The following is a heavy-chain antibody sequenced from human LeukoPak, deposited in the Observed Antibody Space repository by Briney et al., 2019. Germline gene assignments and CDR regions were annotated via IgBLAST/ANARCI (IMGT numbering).Heavy chain of an antibody. CDR1: GFSLSSYW. D-gene: IGHD5-18*01. Sequence: PGGSLRLSCAAYGFSLSSYWTSWVRQTPGKGLEWVANIKQDGSEKYYVDSVRGRLTISRDNAKNSLYLQMNSLRADDTAVYYCARVVQLWLGLGGYLDYWGQGTLVTVSS. V-gene: IGHV3-7*01. J-gene: IGHJ4*02. CDR2: IKQDGSEK. CDR3: ARVVQLWLGLGGYLDY.